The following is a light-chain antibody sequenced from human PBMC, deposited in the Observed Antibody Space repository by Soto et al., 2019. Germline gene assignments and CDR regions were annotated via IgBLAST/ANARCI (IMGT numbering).Light chain of an antibody. Sequence: EIVMTQSPGTLSLSPGERATISCRASQVIGSRYLAWYHQKSGQAPRLLIYGASSRATGIPDRFSGSGSGTDFTITISRLETEDFGVYYCQQFGSSIPHTFGQGTKLEIK. J-gene: IGKJ2*01. CDR3: QQFGSSIPHT. CDR2: GAS. CDR1: QVIGSRY. V-gene: IGKV3-20*01.